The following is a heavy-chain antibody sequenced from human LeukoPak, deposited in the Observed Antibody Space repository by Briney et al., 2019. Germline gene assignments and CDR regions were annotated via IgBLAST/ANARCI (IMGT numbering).Heavy chain of an antibody. CDR1: GFTFSSYA. J-gene: IGHJ4*02. CDR3: AKGLYCSSSSCFRGYLDY. CDR2: ISGSGGST. D-gene: IGHD2-2*01. V-gene: IGHV3-23*01. Sequence: PGGSLRLSCAASGFTFSSYAMSWVRQAPGKGLEWVSAISGSGGSTYYADSVKGRFTISRDNSKDTLYLQMNSLRAEDTAVYYCAKGLYCSSSSCFRGYLDYWGQGTLVTVSS.